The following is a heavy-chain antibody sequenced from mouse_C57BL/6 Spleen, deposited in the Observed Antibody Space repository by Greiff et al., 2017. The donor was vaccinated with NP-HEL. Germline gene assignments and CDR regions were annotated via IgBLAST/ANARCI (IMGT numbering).Heavy chain of an antibody. CDR1: GYAFSSYW. J-gene: IGHJ2*01. V-gene: IGHV1-80*01. Sequence: VQLQQSGAELVKPGASVKISCKASGYAFSSYWMNWVKQRPGKGLEWIGQIYPGDGDTNYNGKFKGKATLTADKSSSTAYMQLSSLTSEDSAVYFCARSMNYSSSSYYFDYWGQGTTLTVSS. CDR3: ARSMNYSSSSYYFDY. CDR2: IYPGDGDT. D-gene: IGHD1-1*01.